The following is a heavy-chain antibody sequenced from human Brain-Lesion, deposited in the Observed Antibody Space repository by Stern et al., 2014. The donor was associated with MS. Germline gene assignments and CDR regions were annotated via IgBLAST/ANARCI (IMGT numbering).Heavy chain of an antibody. Sequence: VQLVESGPGLVKPSGTLSLTCAVSGGSISSSNWWSWVRQSPGKGLEWIGESDHSGSTIYNPSLKSRVNVSVDKSKTPFSLNLRSVTAADTAVYFCARFPASRPHVFDSWGQGTLVTVSS. V-gene: IGHV4-4*02. CDR3: ARFPASRPHVFDS. D-gene: IGHD6-13*01. CDR2: SDHSGST. CDR1: GGSISSSNW. J-gene: IGHJ4*02.